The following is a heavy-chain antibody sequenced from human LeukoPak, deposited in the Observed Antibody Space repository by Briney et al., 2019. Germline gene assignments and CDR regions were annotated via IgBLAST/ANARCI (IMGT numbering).Heavy chain of an antibody. Sequence: SETLSRTCTVSGGSISSSAYSWGWIRQPPGKGLDWIGNIYDSGNTYYNPSLKSRVTISVDTSKNQFSLKLNSVTAADTAVYYCARQYGPGYSSTWYFDYWGLGTLVTASS. V-gene: IGHV4-39*01. CDR3: ARQYGPGYSSTWYFDY. CDR2: IYDSGNT. CDR1: GGSISSSAYS. J-gene: IGHJ4*02. D-gene: IGHD6-13*01.